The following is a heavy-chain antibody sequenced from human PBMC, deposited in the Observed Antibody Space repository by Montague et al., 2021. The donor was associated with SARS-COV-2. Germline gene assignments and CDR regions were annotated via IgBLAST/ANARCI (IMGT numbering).Heavy chain of an antibody. Sequence: ALVKPTQTLTLTCTFSGFSLSTPNVGVGWIRQPPGKALEWVAVIYSNDEKRYSPSLRNRLTITKDTAKNQVVLSLTYVDPVDTATYYCAHLIRYYDIFTGIPFDYWGQGSQVTVSS. CDR3: AHLIRYYDIFTGIPFDY. J-gene: IGHJ4*02. V-gene: IGHV2-5*01. CDR2: IYSNDEK. CDR1: GFSLSTPNVG. D-gene: IGHD3-9*01.